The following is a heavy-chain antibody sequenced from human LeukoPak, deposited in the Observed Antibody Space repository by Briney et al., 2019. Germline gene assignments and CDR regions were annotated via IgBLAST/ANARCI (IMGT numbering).Heavy chain of an antibody. V-gene: IGHV3-48*03. CDR3: ARAASTTIFGVALGFDP. J-gene: IGHJ5*02. D-gene: IGHD3-3*01. Sequence: PGGSLRLSCAASGFTFSSYETNWVRQAPGKGLEWVSYISSSGSTIYYADSVKGRFTISRDNAKNSLYLQMNSLRAEDTAVYYCARAASTTIFGVALGFDPWGQGTLVTVSS. CDR1: GFTFSSYE. CDR2: ISSSGSTI.